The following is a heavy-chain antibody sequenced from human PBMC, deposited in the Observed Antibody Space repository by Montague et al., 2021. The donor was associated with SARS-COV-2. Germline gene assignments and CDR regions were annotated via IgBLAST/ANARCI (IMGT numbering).Heavy chain of an antibody. CDR2: ISSSANTM. V-gene: IGHV3-48*03. CDR3: ARGGGVFDN. CDR1: GFTFSIFE. D-gene: IGHD3-16*01. Sequence: SLRLSCAASGFTFSIFEMNWVRQAPGKGLEWISYISSSANTMYYAESLKGRFTISRDNAMKSLYLQMNSLRAEDTAVYYCARGGGVFDNWGQGTPVTVAS. J-gene: IGHJ4*02.